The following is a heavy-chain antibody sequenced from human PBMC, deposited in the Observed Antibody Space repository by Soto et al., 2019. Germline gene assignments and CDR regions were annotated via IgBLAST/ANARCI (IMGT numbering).Heavy chain of an antibody. CDR3: AGVSCYGNWVDA. CDR2: IIPIFGTA. D-gene: IGHD5-12*01. J-gene: IGHJ5*02. V-gene: IGHV1-69*13. Sequence: GASVKVSCKASGGTFSSYAISWARQAPGQGLEWMGGIIPIFGTANYAQKFQGRVTITADESTSTAYMELSSLRSEDTAVHYCAGVSCYGNWVDAWGQVPRVTFST. CDR1: GGTFSSYA.